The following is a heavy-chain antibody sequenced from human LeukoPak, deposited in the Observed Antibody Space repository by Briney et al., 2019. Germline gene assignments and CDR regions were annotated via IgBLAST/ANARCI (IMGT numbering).Heavy chain of an antibody. Sequence: GGSLRLSCAASGFTFSSYAMSWVRQAPGKWLEWVSTITVSVGSTYSADSVKERFTISRDNSKKTLDLKMNSLRAEDTAVYYCAKANWGSGYWGQGTLVTVSS. D-gene: IGHD7-27*01. CDR1: GFTFSSYA. CDR2: ITVSVGST. V-gene: IGHV3-23*01. CDR3: AKANWGSGY. J-gene: IGHJ4*02.